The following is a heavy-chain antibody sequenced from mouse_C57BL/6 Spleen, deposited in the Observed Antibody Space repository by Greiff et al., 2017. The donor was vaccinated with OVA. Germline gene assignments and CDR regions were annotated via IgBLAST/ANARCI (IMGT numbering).Heavy chain of an antibody. D-gene: IGHD2-3*01. CDR2: ILPGRGRT. V-gene: IGHV1-9*01. CDR3: ARGGYYWFAY. J-gene: IGHJ3*01. CDR1: GYTFTGYW. Sequence: VQLQQSGAELMKPGASVKLSCKATGYTFTGYWIEWVKQRPGHGLEWIGEILPGRGRTNYHEKFQGKATFTAETYSKTADMQLSSLTPEDAAIYYCARGGYYWFAYWGQGTLVTVSA.